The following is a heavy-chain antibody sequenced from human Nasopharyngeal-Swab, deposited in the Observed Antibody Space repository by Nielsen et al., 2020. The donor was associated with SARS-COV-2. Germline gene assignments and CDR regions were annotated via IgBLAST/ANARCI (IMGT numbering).Heavy chain of an antibody. CDR3: TRDDTYYSSGYYYYGMDV. CDR1: GFTFSNAW. CDR2: IKSKTDGGTT. Sequence: GESLKISCAASGFTFSNAWMSWVRQAPGKGLEWVGRIKSKTDGGTTDYAAPVKGRFTISRDDSKNTLYLQMNSLKTEDTAVYYCTRDDTYYSSGYYYYGMDVWGQGTTVTVSS. D-gene: IGHD6-19*01. V-gene: IGHV3-15*01. J-gene: IGHJ6*02.